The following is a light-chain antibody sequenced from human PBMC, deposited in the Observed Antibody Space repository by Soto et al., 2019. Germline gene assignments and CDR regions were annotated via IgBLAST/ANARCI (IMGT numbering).Light chain of an antibody. CDR3: QQYTRLST. CDR1: ESISSW. V-gene: IGKV1-5*01. Sequence: GDRVTIPCRASESISSWLSWYQQKPGKAPKHFIYEASCVESGVPTRFSGSGSGTESTPTSSSLHPDDVANYYCQQYTRLSTFGQGTRLEI. CDR2: EAS. J-gene: IGKJ5*01.